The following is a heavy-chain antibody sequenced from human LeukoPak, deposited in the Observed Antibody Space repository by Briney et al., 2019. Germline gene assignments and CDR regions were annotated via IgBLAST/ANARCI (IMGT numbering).Heavy chain of an antibody. CDR2: ISGSGTYI. D-gene: IGHD1-26*01. V-gene: IGHV3-21*01. CDR3: VRDRGSYRPIDY. J-gene: IGHJ4*02. CDR1: GFSFSTYA. Sequence: GGSLRLSCVASGFSFSTYAMNWVRQAPGKGLEWVSSISGSGTYIYYRDSVKGRFTISRDNAENSVYLQMNSLRVEDTAVYYCVRDRGSYRPIDYWGQGTLVTVSS.